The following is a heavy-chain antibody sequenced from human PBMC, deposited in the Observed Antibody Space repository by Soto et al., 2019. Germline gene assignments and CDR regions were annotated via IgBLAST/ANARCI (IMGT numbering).Heavy chain of an antibody. V-gene: IGHV1-8*01. CDR3: AKILWFGELSFDY. CDR1: GYTFTSYD. CDR2: MNPNSGNT. Sequence: ASVKVSCKASGYTFTSYDINWVRQATGQGLEWMGWMNPNSGNTGYAQKFQGRVTMTRNTSISTAYMELSSLRSEDTAVYYCAKILWFGELSFDYWGQGTLVTVSS. J-gene: IGHJ4*02. D-gene: IGHD3-10*01.